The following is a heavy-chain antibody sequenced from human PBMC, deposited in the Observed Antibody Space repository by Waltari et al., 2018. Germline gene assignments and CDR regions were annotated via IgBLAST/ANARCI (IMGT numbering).Heavy chain of an antibody. CDR3: ARAQLTMARNLDL. CDR1: GFTFSSYW. J-gene: IGHJ2*01. D-gene: IGHD3-10*01. Sequence: EVQLVESGGGLVQPGGSLGLSCVTSGFTFSSYWMHWVRQVPGKGLVWVSRINSDGSTTNYADSVKGRFTISRDNAKNTLYLQMNSLRADDTSVYYCARAQLTMARNLDLWGRGTLVTVSS. CDR2: INSDGSTT. V-gene: IGHV3-74*01.